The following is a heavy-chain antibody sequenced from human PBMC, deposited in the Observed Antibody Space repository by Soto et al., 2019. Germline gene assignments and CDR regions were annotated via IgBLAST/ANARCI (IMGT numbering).Heavy chain of an antibody. CDR3: ARTPTRGASAWLHP. Sequence: QVQLQQWGSGLLKPSETLYLTCAIYGGSFSDYYWHWIRQAPGKGLEWIGEIHLSGRINFTPSRKSRATLSMDTSKNQFFLTLRSVTAAETAVYYCARTPTRGASAWLHPWGRGNLVTVSS. D-gene: IGHD1-26*01. CDR1: GGSFSDYY. V-gene: IGHV4-34*01. CDR2: IHLSGRI. J-gene: IGHJ5*02.